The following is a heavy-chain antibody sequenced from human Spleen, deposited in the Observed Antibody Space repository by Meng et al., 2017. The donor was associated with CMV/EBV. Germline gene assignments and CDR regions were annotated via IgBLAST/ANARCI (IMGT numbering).Heavy chain of an antibody. CDR3: ASPNYYDSSGYYLPGGMDV. J-gene: IGHJ6*02. D-gene: IGHD3-22*01. Sequence: GESLKISCRASGFTFSYHGMHWVRQAPGKGLEWVAFIRFDGSNTYYADSVKGRFTISRDNSGNTLYLQMNRLRAEDMAVYYCASPNYYDSSGYYLPGGMDVWGQGTTVTVSS. CDR2: IRFDGSNT. V-gene: IGHV3-30*02. CDR1: GFTFSYHG.